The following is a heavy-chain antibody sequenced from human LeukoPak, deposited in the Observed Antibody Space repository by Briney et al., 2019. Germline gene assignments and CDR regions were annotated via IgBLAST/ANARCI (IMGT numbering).Heavy chain of an antibody. CDR3: ARLAVAANTGVY. CDR2: ISYDGSNK. D-gene: IGHD6-19*01. Sequence: PGRSLRLSCAASGFTFSSYAMHWVRQAPGKGLEWVAVISYDGSNKYYADSVKGRFTISRDNSKNTLYLQMSSLRAEDTAVYYCARLAVAANTGVYWGQGTLVTVSS. CDR1: GFTFSSYA. V-gene: IGHV3-30*04. J-gene: IGHJ4*02.